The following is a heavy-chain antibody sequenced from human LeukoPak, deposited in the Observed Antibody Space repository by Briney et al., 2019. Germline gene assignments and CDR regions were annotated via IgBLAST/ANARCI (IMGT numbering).Heavy chain of an antibody. J-gene: IGHJ4*02. CDR1: GYSFTGYY. Sequence: ASLKVSCKASGYSFTGYYIHWVRQAPGQGLEWMGYINPNSGTTEYEQNFQGRLTMTRDTSISPTYMDLISLTSDDTAVYYCASSGSYRGRFDYWSQGALVTVPS. D-gene: IGHD1-26*01. V-gene: IGHV1-2*02. CDR3: ASSGSYRGRFDY. CDR2: INPNSGTT.